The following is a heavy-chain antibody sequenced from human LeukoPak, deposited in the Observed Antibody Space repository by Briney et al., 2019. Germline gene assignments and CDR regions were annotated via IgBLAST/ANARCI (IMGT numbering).Heavy chain of an antibody. D-gene: IGHD3-22*01. CDR2: ISAGNGNT. V-gene: IGHV1-3*01. Sequence: ASVKVSCKASGYTFTSYAIHWVRQAPGQRLEWMGWISAGNGNTKYSQNFQGRVTFISNTSATTAFMELSSLRSEDTAVYYCARKGYYDSSGYYYPLGFFDYWGQGTLVTVSS. CDR1: GYTFTSYA. CDR3: ARKGYYDSSGYYYPLGFFDY. J-gene: IGHJ4*02.